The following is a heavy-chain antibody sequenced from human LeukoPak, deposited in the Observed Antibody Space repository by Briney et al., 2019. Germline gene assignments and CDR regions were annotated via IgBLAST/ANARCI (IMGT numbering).Heavy chain of an antibody. Sequence: TSETLSLTCAVSGGSISSSYWWSWVRQPPGKGLEWIGEIYHSGSTNYNPSLRSRVTISVDKSKNQFSLKVSSVTAADTAVYYCARDRLWPNTKYYGMDVWGQGTTVTVSS. J-gene: IGHJ6*02. CDR3: ARDRLWPNTKYYGMDV. V-gene: IGHV4-4*02. D-gene: IGHD4/OR15-4a*01. CDR1: GGSISSSYW. CDR2: IYHSGST.